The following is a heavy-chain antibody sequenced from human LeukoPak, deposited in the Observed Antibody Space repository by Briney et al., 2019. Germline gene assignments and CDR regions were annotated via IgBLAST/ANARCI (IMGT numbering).Heavy chain of an antibody. CDR1: GFTFSNAW. D-gene: IGHD6-19*01. Sequence: PGGSLRLSCAASGFTFSNAWMTWARQAPGKGLEWVGRIKRKTDGGTPDYAAPVKGRFTISRDDSKNTLYLQMSSLKAEDTAVYYCTIESRSDSGWYGAFDIWGQGTVVTVSS. CDR2: IKRKTDGGTP. J-gene: IGHJ3*02. V-gene: IGHV3-15*01. CDR3: TIESRSDSGWYGAFDI.